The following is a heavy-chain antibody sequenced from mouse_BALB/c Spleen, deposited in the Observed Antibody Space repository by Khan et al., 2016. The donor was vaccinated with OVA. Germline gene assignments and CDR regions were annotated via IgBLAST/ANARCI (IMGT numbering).Heavy chain of an antibody. J-gene: IGHJ2*01. CDR3: AVGGEGVRRGDGNSDY. CDR2: ISIYYDNT. CDR1: GYTFTDYA. Sequence: QVRLQQSGPELVRPGESVKISCKASGYTFTDYAMHWVKQSPGKGLEWIGVISIYYDNTNYNQKFKGKATMTGDKSSSTAYMELARLTSEDSAIYYYAVGGEGVRRGDGNSDYWGLGTTLTVSS. V-gene: IGHV1S137*01. D-gene: IGHD2-14*01.